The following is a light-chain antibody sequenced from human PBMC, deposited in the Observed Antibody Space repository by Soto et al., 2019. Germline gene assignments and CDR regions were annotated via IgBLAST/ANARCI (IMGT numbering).Light chain of an antibody. CDR2: GAS. CDR3: QQYGSSPGT. V-gene: IGKV3-20*01. CDR1: QSVSSSY. J-gene: IGKJ1*01. Sequence: EIVFTQSPGTLSLSPGERATLSCRASQSVSSSYLAWYQQKPGQAPRLLIYGASSRATGIPDRFSGSGSGTDFTLTISRLEPEDFAVYYCQQYGSSPGTFGQRTKVDI.